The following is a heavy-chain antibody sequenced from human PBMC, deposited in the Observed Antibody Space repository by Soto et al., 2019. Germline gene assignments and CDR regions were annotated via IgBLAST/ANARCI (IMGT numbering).Heavy chain of an antibody. CDR3: ARVVMAQGSTNFDY. V-gene: IGHV3-72*01. D-gene: IGHD2-8*01. CDR2: SKNKADSYTT. CDR1: GFTFSDHY. J-gene: IGHJ4*02. Sequence: GGSLRLSCAASGFTFSDHYMDWVRQAPGKGLEWVGRSKNKADSYTTEYAASVKGRFTVSRDDSKNSVYLQMNSLKTEDTAVYYCARVVMAQGSTNFDYWGQGTLVTVSS.